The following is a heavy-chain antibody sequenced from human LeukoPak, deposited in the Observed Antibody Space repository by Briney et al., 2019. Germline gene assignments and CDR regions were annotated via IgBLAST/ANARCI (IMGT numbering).Heavy chain of an antibody. Sequence: GASVKVSCKASGYTFTGYYMHWVRQAPGQGLEWMGWINPNSGGTNYAQKFQGRVTTTRDTSISTAYMELSRLRSDDTAVYYCARDLRESGSYHRAFDYWGQGTLVTVSS. CDR3: ARDLRESGSYHRAFDY. CDR2: INPNSGGT. CDR1: GYTFTGYY. J-gene: IGHJ4*02. D-gene: IGHD1-26*01. V-gene: IGHV1-2*02.